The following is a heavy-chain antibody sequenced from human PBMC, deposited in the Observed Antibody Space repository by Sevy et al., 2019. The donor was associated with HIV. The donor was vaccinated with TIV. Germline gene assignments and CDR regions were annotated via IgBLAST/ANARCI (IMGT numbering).Heavy chain of an antibody. Sequence: GGSLRLSCAASGFTFSSYGMHWVRQAPGKGLEWVAVIWYDGSNKYYADSVKGRFTISRDNSKNTLYLQMNSLRAEDSAVYYCASQVPMRYCSGGSCYSSESEYYYYYGMDVWGQGTTVTVSS. CDR1: GFTFSSYG. D-gene: IGHD2-15*01. CDR3: ASQVPMRYCSGGSCYSSESEYYYYYGMDV. CDR2: IWYDGSNK. J-gene: IGHJ6*02. V-gene: IGHV3-33*01.